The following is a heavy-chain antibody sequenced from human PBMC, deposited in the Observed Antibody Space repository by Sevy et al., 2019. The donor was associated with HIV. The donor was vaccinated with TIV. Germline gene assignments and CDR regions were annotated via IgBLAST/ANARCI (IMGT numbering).Heavy chain of an antibody. V-gene: IGHV3-21*01. CDR3: ARDLFGVTGTVYFDL. Sequence: GGSLRLSCAASGFGFNIYTMHWVRQAPGKGLEWVASISSVGTFIYYADSVKGRFTISRDDARDSLYVQMNSLRAEDTAIYYCARDLFGVTGTVYFDLWGQGALVTVSS. D-gene: IGHD6-19*01. CDR2: ISSVGTFI. CDR1: GFGFNIYT. J-gene: IGHJ4*02.